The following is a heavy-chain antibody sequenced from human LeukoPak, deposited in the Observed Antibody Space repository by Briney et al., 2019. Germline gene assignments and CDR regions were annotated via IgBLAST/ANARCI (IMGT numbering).Heavy chain of an antibody. D-gene: IGHD3-9*01. CDR3: ARGLRDGLTGNDVLDV. CDR1: GYNFKSYD. J-gene: IGHJ3*01. V-gene: IGHV1-8*01. CDR2: MNPHGDYT. Sequence: RASVKVSRKASGYNFKSYDINWVRQAAGQGLEWMGWMNPHGDYTGYAQKFQDRVTMTSDSSTTTAYMELSSLTSEDTALYYCARGLRDGLTGNDVLDVWGLGTMVIVTS.